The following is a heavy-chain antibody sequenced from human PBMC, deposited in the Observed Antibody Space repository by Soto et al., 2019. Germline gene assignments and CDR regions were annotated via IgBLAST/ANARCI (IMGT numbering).Heavy chain of an antibody. CDR3: AREPPRHYCSGGSCSDY. CDR2: INHSGST. D-gene: IGHD2-15*01. Sequence: SETLSLTCAVYGGSFSGYYWSWIRQPPGKGLEWIGEINHSGSTNYNPSLKSRVTISVDTSKNQFSLKLSSVTAADTAVYYCAREPPRHYCSGGSCSDYLGQGTLVTVSS. V-gene: IGHV4-34*01. CDR1: GGSFSGYY. J-gene: IGHJ4*02.